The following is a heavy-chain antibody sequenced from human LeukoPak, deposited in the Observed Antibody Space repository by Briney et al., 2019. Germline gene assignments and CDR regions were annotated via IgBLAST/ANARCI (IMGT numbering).Heavy chain of an antibody. CDR2: INPNSGNT. CDR1: GYTFIDYY. D-gene: IGHD6-19*01. CDR3: ARAVAGMLYYYYYYMDV. J-gene: IGHJ6*03. Sequence: GASVKVSCKASGYTFIDYYMNWVRQAPGQGVEWMAWINPNSGNTGYAQKFQGRVTITRNTSISTAYMELSSLRSENTAVYYCARAVAGMLYYYYYYMDVWGKGTTVTVSS. V-gene: IGHV1-8*03.